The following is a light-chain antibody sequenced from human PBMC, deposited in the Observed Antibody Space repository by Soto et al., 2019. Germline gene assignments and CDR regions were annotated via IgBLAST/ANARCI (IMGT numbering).Light chain of an antibody. CDR2: GAS. Sequence: EIVLTQSPGTLSLSPGERATLSCRASQSVRTSYIAWYQQKPGQAPRLLIYGASIRATGIPDRFSGSGSGTDFTLTINRLEPEDFAVYYCQQYDNSPPTWTFGRGTQVDIK. J-gene: IGKJ1*01. CDR1: QSVRTSY. CDR3: QQYDNSPPTWT. V-gene: IGKV3-20*01.